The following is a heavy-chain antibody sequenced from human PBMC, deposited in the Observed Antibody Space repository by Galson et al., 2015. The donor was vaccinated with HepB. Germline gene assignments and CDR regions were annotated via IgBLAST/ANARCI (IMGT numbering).Heavy chain of an antibody. V-gene: IGHV3-23*01. J-gene: IGHJ4*02. CDR3: AKNPYYASNGYYSFDY. D-gene: IGHD3-22*01. Sequence: SLRLSCAASGFAFDSHAMSWVRQAPGRGLEWISGMSGSGGSTYYVDSVKGRFTISRDNSKNTLWLQMNSLRVEDTAVYYCAKNPYYASNGYYSFDYWGRGTLVTVSS. CDR1: GFAFDSHA. CDR2: MSGSGGST.